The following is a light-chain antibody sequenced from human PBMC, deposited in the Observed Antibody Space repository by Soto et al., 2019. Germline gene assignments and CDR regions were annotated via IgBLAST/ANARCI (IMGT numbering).Light chain of an antibody. V-gene: IGKV3-20*01. CDR1: QSVSSSY. CDR3: QQYGSSRTYT. J-gene: IGKJ2*01. CDR2: GAF. Sequence: EIVLTQSPGTLSLSPGERATLSCRASQSVSSSYLAWYQQKPGQAPRLLIYGAFSRATGIPDRFSGSVYGTDFTLTISRLEPEDFAVYYCQQYGSSRTYTFGQGTKLEIK.